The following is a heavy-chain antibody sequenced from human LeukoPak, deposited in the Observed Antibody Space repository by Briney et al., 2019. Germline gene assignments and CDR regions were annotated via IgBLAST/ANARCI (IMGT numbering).Heavy chain of an antibody. CDR3: TRGHDSSGYYYAAFDI. CDR1: GFTFSSYA. CDR2: ISSNGGST. V-gene: IGHV3-64*01. D-gene: IGHD3-22*01. J-gene: IGHJ3*02. Sequence: GGSLRLSCAASGFTFSSYAMHWLRQAPGKGLEYVSAISSNGGSTYYANSVKGRFTTSRDNSKNTLYLQMGSLRAEDMAVYYCTRGHDSSGYYYAAFDIWGQGTMVTVSS.